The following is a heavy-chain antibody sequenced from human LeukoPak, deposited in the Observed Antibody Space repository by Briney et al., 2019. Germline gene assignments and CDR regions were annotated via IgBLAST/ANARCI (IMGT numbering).Heavy chain of an antibody. CDR3: AFNDGSTGYFRH. J-gene: IGHJ1*01. V-gene: IGHV3-53*01. Sequence: GGSLRLSCAASGFSVNNNYMSWVRQAPGRGLEWVSALYVDDSTYYADSVRGRFTISRDSSKNTLCLQINSLRAEDTAVYYCAFNDGSTGYFRHWGQGTLVTVSS. D-gene: IGHD5-24*01. CDR1: GFSVNNNY. CDR2: LYVDDST.